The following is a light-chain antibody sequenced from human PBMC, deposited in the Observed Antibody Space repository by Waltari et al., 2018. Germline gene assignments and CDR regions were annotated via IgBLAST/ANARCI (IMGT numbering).Light chain of an antibody. CDR3: SSYAGSVV. CDR1: SSDIGSYNV. CDR2: GVN. Sequence: QSALTQPASVSGSRGQSITISCTGSSSDIGSYNVVSWYQHHPGKAPKLPIYGVNNRPSGVSNRFSGSKSGNTASLTISGLQAEDEADYYCSSYAGSVVFGGGNKLTVL. V-gene: IGLV2-23*02. J-gene: IGLJ3*02.